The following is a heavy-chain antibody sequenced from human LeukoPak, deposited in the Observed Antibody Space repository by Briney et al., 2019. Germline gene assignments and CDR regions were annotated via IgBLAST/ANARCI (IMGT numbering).Heavy chain of an antibody. Sequence: SETLSLTRTVSGGSISSGSYYWSWIRQPAGKGLEWIGRIYTSGSTNYNPSLKSRVTISVDTSKNQFSLKLSSVTAADTAVYYCARDRGVGYPDYWGQGALVTVSS. V-gene: IGHV4-61*02. D-gene: IGHD1-26*01. J-gene: IGHJ4*02. CDR3: ARDRGVGYPDY. CDR2: IYTSGST. CDR1: GGSISSGSYY.